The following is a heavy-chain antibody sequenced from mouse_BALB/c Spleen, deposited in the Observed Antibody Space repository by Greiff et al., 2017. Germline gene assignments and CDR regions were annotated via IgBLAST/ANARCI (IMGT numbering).Heavy chain of an antibody. D-gene: IGHD1-1*01. CDR1: GFSLTSYG. CDR2: IWAGGST. J-gene: IGHJ4*01. CDR3: ARGGRTVYYAMDY. V-gene: IGHV2-9*02. Sequence: QVQLKESGPGLVAPSQSLSITCTVSGFSLTSYGVHWVRQPPGKGLEWLGVIWAGGSTNYNSAIMSRLSISKDNSKSQVFLKMNSLQTDDTAMYYCARGGRTVYYAMDYWGQGTSVTVSS.